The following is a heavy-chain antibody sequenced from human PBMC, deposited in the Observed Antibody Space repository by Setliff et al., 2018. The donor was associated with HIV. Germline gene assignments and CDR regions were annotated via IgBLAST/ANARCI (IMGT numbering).Heavy chain of an antibody. CDR1: GFTFSAYT. D-gene: IGHD3-3*01. V-gene: IGHV3-21*01. CDR3: TRDLDLTGGEAFDI. Sequence: SLKISCVASGFTFSAYTMNWVRQAPGKGLEWVASLSAESTFIYYADSMKGRFTISRDNARNSLYLQMNSLRAEDTAMYYCTRDLDLTGGEAFDIWGQGTMVTVSS. CDR2: LSAESTFI. J-gene: IGHJ3*02.